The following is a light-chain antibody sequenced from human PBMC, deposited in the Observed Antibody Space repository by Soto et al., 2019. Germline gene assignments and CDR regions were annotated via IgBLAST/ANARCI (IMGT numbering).Light chain of an antibody. CDR1: QSISSN. CDR2: GAS. CDR3: QGGLT. V-gene: IGKV3-15*01. Sequence: EIVMTQSPATLSVSPGERVILSCRASQSISSNLAWYQQKPGQAPRLLIYGASTRATGVPARFSGSGSGTEFTLTISSLRSEDFAVYHCQGGLTFGGGTKVEIK. J-gene: IGKJ4*01.